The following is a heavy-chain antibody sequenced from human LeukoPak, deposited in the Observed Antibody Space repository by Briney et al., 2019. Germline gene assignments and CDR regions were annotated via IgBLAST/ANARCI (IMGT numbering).Heavy chain of an antibody. V-gene: IGHV4-39*01. CDR3: ARHVPVIPTTKRYFYMDA. Sequence: SETLSLTCTVSGDSIDSGNYYWGWSRQPPGQGLEWIGNIHFGGNTYYNPSLKSRLGLSLDTSTNRFSLTMTSATAADSAVYYRARHVPVIPTTKRYFYMDAWGKGTTVTVSS. CDR2: IHFGGNT. CDR1: GDSIDSGNYY. J-gene: IGHJ6*03. D-gene: IGHD4-23*01.